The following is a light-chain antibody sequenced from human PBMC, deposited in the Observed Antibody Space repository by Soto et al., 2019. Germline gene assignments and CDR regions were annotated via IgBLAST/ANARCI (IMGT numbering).Light chain of an antibody. CDR1: QSISNL. V-gene: IGKV1-5*03. CDR3: QQHSTYWGL. J-gene: IGKJ1*01. Sequence: DIQMTQSPSTLSASVGDRVTITCRASQSISNLLAWYQQKPGKAPKLLIYKASTLKSGVPSRFSGSGSGTEFTLTISSLQPDDFAAYYCQQHSTYWGLFGQGTKVDIK. CDR2: KAS.